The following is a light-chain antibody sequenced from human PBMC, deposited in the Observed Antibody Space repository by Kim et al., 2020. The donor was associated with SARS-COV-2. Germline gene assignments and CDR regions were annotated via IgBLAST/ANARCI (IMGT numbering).Light chain of an antibody. CDR2: RNN. J-gene: IGLJ3*02. CDR1: SNNVGNQG. CDR3: SAWDISLSVWV. V-gene: IGLV10-54*01. Sequence: QAGLTQPPSVSKGLRQTATLTCTGNSNNVGNQGAAWLQQHQGHPPKLLSYRNNNRPSGISERLSASRSGNTASLTITGLQPEDEADYYCSAWDISLSVWVFGGGTQLTVL.